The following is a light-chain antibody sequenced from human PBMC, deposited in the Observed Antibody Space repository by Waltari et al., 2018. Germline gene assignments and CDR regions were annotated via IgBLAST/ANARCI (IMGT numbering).Light chain of an antibody. J-gene: IGKJ4*01. CDR3: QQSYSTPLLT. Sequence: DIQMTQSPSSLSASVGDRVPIPCRASQSISSYLNWYQQKPGKAPKLLIYAASSLQSGVPSRFSGSGSGTDFTLTISSLQPEDFATYYCQQSYSTPLLTFGGGTKVEIK. CDR2: AAS. V-gene: IGKV1-39*01. CDR1: QSISSY.